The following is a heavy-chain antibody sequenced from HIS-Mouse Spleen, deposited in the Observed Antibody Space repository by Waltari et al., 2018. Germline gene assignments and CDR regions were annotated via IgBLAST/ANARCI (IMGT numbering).Heavy chain of an antibody. D-gene: IGHD3-22*01. V-gene: IGHV4-59*01. CDR1: GGSISSYY. Sequence: QVQLQESGPGLVKPSETLSLPCTVSGGSISSYYLSWIRQPPGKGLEWIGYIYYSGSTNYNPSLKSRVTISVDTSKNQFSLKLSSVTAADTAVYYCARKASDDSSGYDIWGQGTMVTVSS. CDR2: IYYSGST. CDR3: ARKASDDSSGYDI. J-gene: IGHJ3*02.